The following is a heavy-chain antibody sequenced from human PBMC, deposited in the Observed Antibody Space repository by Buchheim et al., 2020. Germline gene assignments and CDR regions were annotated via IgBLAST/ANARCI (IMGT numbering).Heavy chain of an antibody. D-gene: IGHD6-13*01. J-gene: IGHJ4*02. CDR3: ARIQEYSSSLG. Sequence: EVQLVESGGGLVQPGGSLRLSCAASGFTFSSYSMNWVRQAPGKGLEWVSYISSSSSTIYYADSVKGRFTISRDNAKNSLYLQMNGLRAEDTSVYYGARIQEYSSSLGWGQGTL. CDR2: ISSSSSTI. CDR1: GFTFSSYS. V-gene: IGHV3-48*01.